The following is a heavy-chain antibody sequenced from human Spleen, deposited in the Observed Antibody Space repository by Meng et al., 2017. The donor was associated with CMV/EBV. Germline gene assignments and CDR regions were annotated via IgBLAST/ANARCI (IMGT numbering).Heavy chain of an antibody. CDR1: GFTFSSYA. CDR3: ARDSLEYYFDY. Sequence: GGSLRLSCAASGFTFSSYAMSWVRQAPGKGLEWVSRINSDGSSTSYADSVKGRFTISRDNAKNTLYLQMNSLRAEDTAVYYCARDSLEYYFDYWGQGTLVTVSS. CDR2: INSDGSST. V-gene: IGHV3-74*01. D-gene: IGHD2/OR15-2a*01. J-gene: IGHJ4*02.